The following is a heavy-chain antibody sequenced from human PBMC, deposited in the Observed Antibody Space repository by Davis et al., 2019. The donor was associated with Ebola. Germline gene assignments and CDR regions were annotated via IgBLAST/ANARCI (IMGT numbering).Heavy chain of an antibody. CDR1: GGTFSSYA. Sequence: SVKVSCKASGGTFSSYAISWVRQAPGQGLEWMGRIIPILGIANYAQKFQGRVTITADKSTSTAYMELSSLRSEDTAVYYCASEGGVVITHNWFDPWGQGTLVAVSS. D-gene: IGHD3-3*01. V-gene: IGHV1-69*04. CDR2: IIPILGIA. CDR3: ASEGGVVITHNWFDP. J-gene: IGHJ5*02.